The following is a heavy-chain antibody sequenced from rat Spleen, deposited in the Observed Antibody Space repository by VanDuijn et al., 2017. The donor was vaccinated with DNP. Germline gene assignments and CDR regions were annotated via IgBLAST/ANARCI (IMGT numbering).Heavy chain of an antibody. Sequence: EVQLVESGGGLVQPGRSLKVSCVASGFSFSNYDMAWVRQAPTKGLEWVASLSPSGGSSYYRDSVKGRFTISRDNAEDTLFLQMNSLRSEDTATYYCATPYYGAMDAWGQGTSVTVSS. V-gene: IGHV5S13*01. J-gene: IGHJ4*01. D-gene: IGHD1-11*01. CDR3: ATPYYGAMDA. CDR2: LSPSGGSS. CDR1: GFSFSNYD.